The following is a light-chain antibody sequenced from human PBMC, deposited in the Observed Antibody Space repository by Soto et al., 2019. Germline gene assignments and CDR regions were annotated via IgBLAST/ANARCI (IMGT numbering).Light chain of an antibody. J-gene: IGLJ1*01. CDR3: SSFTSRFTFNYI. CDR1: SSDFGGYNY. V-gene: IGLV2-14*01. CDR2: EVT. Sequence: QSALTQPASVSGSPGQSITISCTGTSSDFGGYNYVSWYQQHPGKAPKIIIYEVTNRPSGVSNRFSGSKSGNTASLTISGLQAEDDADYYCSSFTSRFTFNYIFGTGTKVTVL.